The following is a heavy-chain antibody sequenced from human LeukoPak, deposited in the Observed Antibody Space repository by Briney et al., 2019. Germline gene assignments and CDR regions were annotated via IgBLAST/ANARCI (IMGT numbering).Heavy chain of an antibody. CDR3: ARDPSGYFNY. V-gene: IGHV4-61*01. Sequence: PSETLSLTCTVSGGSVSSGSYYWSWIRQPPGKGLEWIGYIYDSGSTNYSPSLKSRVTISVGTSKNQFSLKLSSVTAADTAVYYCARDPSGYFNYWGQGTLVTVSS. J-gene: IGHJ4*02. CDR2: IYDSGST. D-gene: IGHD3-22*01. CDR1: GGSVSSGSYY.